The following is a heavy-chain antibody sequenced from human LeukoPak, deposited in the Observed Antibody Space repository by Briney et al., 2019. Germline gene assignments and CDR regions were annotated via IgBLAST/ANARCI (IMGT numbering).Heavy chain of an antibody. CDR1: GGSISSYY. Sequence: ASETLSLTCTVSGGSISSYYWSWIRQPPGKGLEWIGYIYYSGSTNYNPSLKSRVTISVDTSKSQFSLKLSSVTAADTAVYYCARGEGTPPFDYWGQGTLVTVSS. CDR2: IYYSGST. J-gene: IGHJ4*02. V-gene: IGHV4-59*01. D-gene: IGHD1-14*01. CDR3: ARGEGTPPFDY.